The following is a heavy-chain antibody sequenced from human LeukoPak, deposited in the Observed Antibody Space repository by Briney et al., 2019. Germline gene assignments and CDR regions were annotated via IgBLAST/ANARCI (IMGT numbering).Heavy chain of an antibody. CDR1: GYTFTGYY. Sequence: ASVKVSCKASGYTFTGYYMHGVRQAPGQGLEWMGRINPNSGGTNYAQKFQGRVTMTRDTSISTAYMELSRLRSDDTAVYYCARLMATINDWFDPWGQGTLVTVSS. V-gene: IGHV1-2*06. CDR2: INPNSGGT. CDR3: ARLMATINDWFDP. D-gene: IGHD5-24*01. J-gene: IGHJ5*02.